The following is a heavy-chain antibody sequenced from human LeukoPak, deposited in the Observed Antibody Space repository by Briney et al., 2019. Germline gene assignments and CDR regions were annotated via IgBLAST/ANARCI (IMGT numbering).Heavy chain of an antibody. CDR2: IYYSGST. D-gene: IGHD6-13*01. CDR3: ARSTDYSSSWYFDY. CDR1: GGSISSYY. Sequence: SETLSLTCTVSGGSISSYYWSWIRQPPGKGLEWIGYIYYSGSTDYNPSLKSRVTISVDTSKNQFSLKLSSVTAADTAVYYCARSTDYSSSWYFDYWGQGTLVTVSS. J-gene: IGHJ4*02. V-gene: IGHV4-59*08.